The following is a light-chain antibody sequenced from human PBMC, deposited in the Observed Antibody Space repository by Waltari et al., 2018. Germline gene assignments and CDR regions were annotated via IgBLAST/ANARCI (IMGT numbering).Light chain of an antibody. CDR1: SSNIGSNS. V-gene: IGLV1-47*01. Sequence: QSVLTQPPSASGAPGQRVTISCSGSSSNIGSNSVYWYQQFPGTAPRLLIYRNFQGPSGVPERFSGAKSGPSSSLAISGLRSEDEADYDCAVWDDNLYGVVFGGGTKLTVL. CDR3: AVWDDNLYGVV. J-gene: IGLJ2*01. CDR2: RNF.